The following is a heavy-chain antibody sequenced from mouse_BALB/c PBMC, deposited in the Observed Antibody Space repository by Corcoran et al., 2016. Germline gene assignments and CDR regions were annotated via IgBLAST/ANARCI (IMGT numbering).Heavy chain of an antibody. CDR1: GYSITSGYN. CDR2: ISYDGSN. J-gene: IGHJ3*01. Sequence: DVQLQESGPGLVKPSQSLSLSCSVTGYSITSGYNWNWIRQFQGNKLEWMGYISYDGSNNYNPTLKNRISITRDTSRNQFFLKLNSVTTEDTATYYCARDRVFAYWGQGTLVTVYA. V-gene: IGHV3-6*02. CDR3: ARDRVFAY.